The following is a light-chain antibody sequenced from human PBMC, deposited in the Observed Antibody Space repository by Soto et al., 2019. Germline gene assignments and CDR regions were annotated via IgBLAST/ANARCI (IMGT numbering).Light chain of an antibody. J-gene: IGLJ2*01. CDR1: SSNIGAGYD. CDR3: QSYDSSLSVV. Sequence: QSVLTQPPSVSGAQGHRVTISCTGSSSNIGAGYDVHWYQQLPGTAPKLLIYGNTNRPSGVPDRFSGSKSGTSASLAITGLQAEDEADYYCQSYDSSLSVVFGGGTKLTV. CDR2: GNT. V-gene: IGLV1-40*01.